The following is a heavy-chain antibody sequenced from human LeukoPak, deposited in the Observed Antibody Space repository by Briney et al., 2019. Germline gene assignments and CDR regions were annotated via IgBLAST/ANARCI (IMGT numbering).Heavy chain of an antibody. CDR3: ARAYLPGTSFYYYYGMDV. D-gene: IGHD2-2*01. CDR2: ISAYNGNT. V-gene: IGHV1-18*01. CDR1: GYTFTSYG. Sequence: ASVKVSCKASGYTFTSYGISWVRQAPGQGLEWMGWISAYNGNTNYAQKLQGRVTMTTDTSTSTAYMELRSLGSDDTAVYYCARAYLPGTSFYYYYGMDVWGQGTTVTVSS. J-gene: IGHJ6*02.